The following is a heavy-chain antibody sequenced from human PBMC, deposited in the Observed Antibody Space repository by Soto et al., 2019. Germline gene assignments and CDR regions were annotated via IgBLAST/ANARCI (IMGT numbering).Heavy chain of an antibody. J-gene: IGHJ4*02. D-gene: IGHD3-10*01. CDR1: GFTFSSYA. V-gene: IGHV3-30-3*01. Sequence: PGGSLRLSCAASGFTFSSYAMHWVRQAPGKGLEWVAVISYDGSNKYYADSVKGRFTISRDNSKNTLYLQMNSLRAEDTAVYYCARVHDGLLWFGELLSGENYFDYWGQGTLVTVSS. CDR3: ARVHDGLLWFGELLSGENYFDY. CDR2: ISYDGSNK.